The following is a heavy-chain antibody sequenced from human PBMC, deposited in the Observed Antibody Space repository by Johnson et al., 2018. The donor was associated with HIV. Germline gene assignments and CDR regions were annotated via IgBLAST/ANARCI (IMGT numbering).Heavy chain of an antibody. J-gene: IGHJ3*02. CDR3: AKVAAAMGTDAFDI. Sequence: VQLVESGGGLVQPGGSLKLSCAASGFTFSGSAMHWVRQASGKGLEWVGRIRSKANSYATAYAASVKGRFTISRDNSKNTLYLQMNSLRAEDTAVYYCAKVAAAMGTDAFDIWGQGTMVTVSS. V-gene: IGHV3-73*02. D-gene: IGHD5-18*01. CDR1: GFTFSGSA. CDR2: IRSKANSYAT.